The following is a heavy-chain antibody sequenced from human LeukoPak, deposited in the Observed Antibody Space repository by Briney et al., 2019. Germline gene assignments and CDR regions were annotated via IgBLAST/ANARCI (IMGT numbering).Heavy chain of an antibody. J-gene: IGHJ4*02. CDR2: IYYSGST. CDR1: GGSISSYY. D-gene: IGHD3-10*01. V-gene: IGHV4-59*01. Sequence: PSETLSLTCTVSGGSISSYYWSWIRQPPGKGLGWIGYIYYSGSTNYNPSLKSRVTISVDTSKNQFSLKLSSVTAADTAVYYCARYGGSGSYYYYFDYWGQGTLVTVSS. CDR3: ARYGGSGSYYYYFDY.